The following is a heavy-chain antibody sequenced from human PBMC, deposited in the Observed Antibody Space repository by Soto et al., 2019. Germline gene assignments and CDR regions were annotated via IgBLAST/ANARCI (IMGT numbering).Heavy chain of an antibody. D-gene: IGHD6-13*01. CDR1: GFTVSSNY. Sequence: TGGSLRLSCAASGFTVSSNYMSWVRQAPGKGLEWVSVIYSGGRTYYADSVKGRFTISRDNSKNTLYLQMNSLRAEDTAVYYCARLYSSSSDDAFDIWGQGTMVTVSS. V-gene: IGHV3-53*01. J-gene: IGHJ3*02. CDR2: IYSGGRT. CDR3: ARLYSSSSDDAFDI.